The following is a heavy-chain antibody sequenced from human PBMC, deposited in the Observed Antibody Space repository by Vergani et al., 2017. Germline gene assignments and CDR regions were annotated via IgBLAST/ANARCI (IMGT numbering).Heavy chain of an antibody. D-gene: IGHD3-22*01. CDR2: ISSSGSTI. CDR3: ARGEGDYYDSSGYSGAFDI. Sequence: EVQLVESGGGLVQPGGSLRLSCAASGFTFSSYEMNWVRQAPGKGLEWVSYISSSGSTIYYADSVKGRFTIARDNAKKSLYLQMNSLRAEDTAVYYCARGEGDYYDSSGYSGAFDIWGQGTMVTVSS. CDR1: GFTFSSYE. V-gene: IGHV3-48*03. J-gene: IGHJ3*02.